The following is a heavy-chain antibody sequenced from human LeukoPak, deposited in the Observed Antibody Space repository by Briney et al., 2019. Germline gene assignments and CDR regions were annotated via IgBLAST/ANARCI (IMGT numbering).Heavy chain of an antibody. CDR3: ARLYSYDYYYCMDV. J-gene: IGHJ6*03. D-gene: IGHD5-18*01. V-gene: IGHV1-18*04. CDR1: GYTFTGYY. Sequence: ASVKVSCKASGYTFTGYYMHWVRQAPGQGLEWMGWISAYNGNTNYAQKLQGRVTMTTDTSTSTAYMELRSLRSDDTAVYYCARLYSYDYYYCMDVWGKGTTVTISS. CDR2: ISAYNGNT.